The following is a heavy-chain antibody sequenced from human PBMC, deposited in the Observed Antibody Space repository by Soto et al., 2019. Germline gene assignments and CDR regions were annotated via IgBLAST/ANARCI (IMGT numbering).Heavy chain of an antibody. D-gene: IGHD6-19*01. J-gene: IGHJ6*02. CDR2: INPNSGGT. V-gene: IGHV1-2*04. CDR1: GYTFTGYY. CDR3: ARSYSSGWYRFSSYYYGMDV. Sequence: ASVKVSCKASGYTFTGYYMHWVRQAPGQGLEWMGWINPNSGGTNYAQKFQGWVTMTRDTSISTAYMELSRLRSDDTAVYYCARSYSSGWYRFSSYYYGMDVWG.